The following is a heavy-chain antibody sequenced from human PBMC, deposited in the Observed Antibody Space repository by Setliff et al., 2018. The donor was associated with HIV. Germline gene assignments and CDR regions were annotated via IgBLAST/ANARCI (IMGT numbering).Heavy chain of an antibody. D-gene: IGHD3-22*01. CDR2: IYYSGDT. J-gene: IGHJ4*02. V-gene: IGHV4-39*07. CDR3: ARAPYYDYRGLAVYYFDY. Sequence: ETLSLTCAVSGGSINSTSYYWGWIRQPPGQGLEWIGSIYYSGDTFYNTSLKTRITISVDTSKNHLSLKVSSLTAADTAVYYCARAPYYDYRGLAVYYFDYWGQGTLVTVSS. CDR1: GGSINSTSYY.